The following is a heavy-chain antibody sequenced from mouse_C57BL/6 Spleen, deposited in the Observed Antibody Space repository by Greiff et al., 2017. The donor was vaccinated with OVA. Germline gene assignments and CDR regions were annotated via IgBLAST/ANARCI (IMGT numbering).Heavy chain of an antibody. CDR3: ASGDGGFAY. D-gene: IGHD2-3*01. Sequence: QVQLQQPGAELVMPGASVKLSCKASGYTFTSYWMHWVKQRPGQGLEWIGEIDPSDSYTNYNQKFKGKATLTVDKSSSTAYMQLSSLPSADSAVYYCASGDGGFAYWGQGTLVTVSA. CDR2: IDPSDSYT. V-gene: IGHV1-69*01. J-gene: IGHJ3*01. CDR1: GYTFTSYW.